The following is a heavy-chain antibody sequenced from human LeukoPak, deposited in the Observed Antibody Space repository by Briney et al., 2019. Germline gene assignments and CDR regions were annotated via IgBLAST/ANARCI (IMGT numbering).Heavy chain of an antibody. CDR1: GYTFTSYA. V-gene: IGHV1-3*01. Sequence: ASVKVSCKASGYTFTSYAMHWVRQAPGQRLEWMGWINAGNGNTKYSQKFQGRVTITRDTSASTAYMELSSLRSEDTAVYYCARVWFGELFPLFDYWGQGTLVTVSS. D-gene: IGHD3-10*01. J-gene: IGHJ4*02. CDR3: ARVWFGELFPLFDY. CDR2: INAGNGNT.